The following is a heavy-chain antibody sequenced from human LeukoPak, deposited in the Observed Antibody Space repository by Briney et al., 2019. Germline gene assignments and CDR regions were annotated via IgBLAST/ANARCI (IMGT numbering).Heavy chain of an antibody. CDR1: EFIFTSYS. D-gene: IGHD3-10*01. CDR3: ARVQYGSGAIDWYFDL. Sequence: GGSLRLSCAASEFIFTSYSMIWVRQAPGKGLEWVSSISSSGTYIQYRDSVKGRFIVSRDNAKKSLYLQMNSLRAEDTAMYYCARVQYGSGAIDWYFDLWGRGTLVFVSS. J-gene: IGHJ2*01. CDR2: ISSSGTYI. V-gene: IGHV3-21*01.